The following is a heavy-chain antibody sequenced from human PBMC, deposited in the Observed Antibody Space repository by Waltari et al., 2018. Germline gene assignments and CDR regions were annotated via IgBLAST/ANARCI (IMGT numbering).Heavy chain of an antibody. Sequence: EVQLVESVGGLVQPGGSLRLSCAASGFTFSSYEMNWVRQAPGKGLEWVSYISSSGSTIYYADSVKGRFTISRDNAKNSLYLQMNSLRAEDTAVYYCARSYSSSWYYFDYWGQGTLVTVSS. V-gene: IGHV3-48*03. D-gene: IGHD6-13*01. CDR1: GFTFSSYE. CDR2: ISSSGSTI. CDR3: ARSYSSSWYYFDY. J-gene: IGHJ4*02.